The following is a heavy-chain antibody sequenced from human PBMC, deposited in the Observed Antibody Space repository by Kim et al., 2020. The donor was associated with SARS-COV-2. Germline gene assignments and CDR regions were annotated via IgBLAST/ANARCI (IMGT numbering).Heavy chain of an antibody. CDR2: INHSGST. CDR3: ARGTKLWLTTRVGFYFDY. J-gene: IGHJ4*01. D-gene: IGHD6-19*01. V-gene: IGHV4-34*01. Sequence: SETLSLTCAVYGGSFSGYYWSWIRQPPGKGLEWIGEINHSGSTNYNPSLKSRVTISVDTSKNQFSLKLSSVTAADTAVYYCARGTKLWLTTRVGFYFDY. CDR1: GGSFSGYY.